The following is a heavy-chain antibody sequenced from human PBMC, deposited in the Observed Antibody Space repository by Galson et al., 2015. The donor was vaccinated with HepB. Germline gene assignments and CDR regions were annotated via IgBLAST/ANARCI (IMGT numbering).Heavy chain of an antibody. CDR3: AKPFLSGSGLLEYFQD. V-gene: IGHV3-23*01. CDR2: ISGSDGST. Sequence: SLRLSCAASGFTFSSYGMSWVRQAPGKGLEWVSSISGSDGSTYYADSVKGRFTISRDNSRNTLYLQMISLRAEDTAVYYCAKPFLSGSGLLEYFQDWGQGTLVTVSS. CDR1: GFTFSSYG. D-gene: IGHD3-3*01. J-gene: IGHJ1*01.